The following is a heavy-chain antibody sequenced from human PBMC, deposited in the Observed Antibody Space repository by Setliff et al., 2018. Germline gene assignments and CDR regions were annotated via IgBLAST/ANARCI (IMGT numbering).Heavy chain of an antibody. Sequence: GASVKVSCKASGYTFTGHYIHWVRQAPGQGLVWMGWINPRTGVTNSAQKFKGRVTMTRDTSITTVYMDLSSLKSDDTAVYYCARGTDYHGSGSYWAKDVWGKGTTVTVSS. CDR3: ARGTDYHGSGSYWAKDV. D-gene: IGHD3-10*01. CDR2: INPRTGVT. J-gene: IGHJ6*04. V-gene: IGHV1-2*02. CDR1: GYTFTGHY.